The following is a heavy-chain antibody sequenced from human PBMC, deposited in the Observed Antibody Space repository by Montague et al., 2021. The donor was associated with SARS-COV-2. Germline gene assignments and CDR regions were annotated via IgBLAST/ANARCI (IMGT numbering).Heavy chain of an antibody. CDR2: IYYTGSX. D-gene: IGHD5-24*01. CDR3: ARVFPRWLQFDPYFDS. J-gene: IGHJ4*02. CDR1: GGSVSSGSFY. Sequence: SETLSLTCTVSGGSVSSGSFYWSWIRQPPGKGLELIGYIYYTGSXNYNPSLKSRVTISVDTSKNQFSLKLSSVTAADTAVYYCARVFPRWLQFDPYFDSWGQGTLVTVSS. V-gene: IGHV4-61*01.